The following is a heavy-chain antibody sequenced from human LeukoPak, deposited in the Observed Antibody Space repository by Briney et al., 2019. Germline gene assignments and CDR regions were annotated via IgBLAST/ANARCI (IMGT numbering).Heavy chain of an antibody. J-gene: IGHJ5*02. CDR2: INPNSGGT. CDR1: GYTFTGYY. D-gene: IGHD6-13*01. Sequence: ASVKVSCKASGYTFTGYYMHWVRQAPGHGLEWMGWINPNSGGTNYAQKFQGRVTMTRDTSISTAYMELNRLRSDDTAVYYCARDPGIAAADNWFDPWGQGTLVTVSS. V-gene: IGHV1-2*02. CDR3: ARDPGIAAADNWFDP.